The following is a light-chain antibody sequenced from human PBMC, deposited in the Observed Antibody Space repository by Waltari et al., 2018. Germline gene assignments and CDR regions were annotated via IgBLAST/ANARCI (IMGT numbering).Light chain of an antibody. V-gene: IGLV2-14*01. CDR1: SSDVGGYHY. J-gene: IGLJ1*01. CDR2: EVG. Sequence: QSALTQPASVSGSPGQSITISCTGSSSDVGGYHYVSWYQQHPDKVPKLMIYEVGSRPSGVSDRFSGSKSGNTASLTISGLQAEDEADYYCSSYRSSSTLKYVFGTGTKVTVL. CDR3: SSYRSSSTLKYV.